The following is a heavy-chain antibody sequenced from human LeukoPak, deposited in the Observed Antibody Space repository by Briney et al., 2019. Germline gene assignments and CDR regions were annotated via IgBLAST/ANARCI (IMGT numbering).Heavy chain of an antibody. J-gene: IGHJ6*02. CDR2: IKSDGSIT. D-gene: IGHD3-3*01. V-gene: IGHV3-74*01. CDR3: ASSPTYYDFWSGYSSESDYGMDV. Sequence: GGSLRLYCAASGFTFSSYWMHWVRQAPVKGLVWVSRIKSDGSITNYADSVRGRFSISRDNAKNTLYLVMNSLRVEDTAVYYCASSPTYYDFWSGYSSESDYGMDVWGQGTTVTVSS. CDR1: GFTFSSYW.